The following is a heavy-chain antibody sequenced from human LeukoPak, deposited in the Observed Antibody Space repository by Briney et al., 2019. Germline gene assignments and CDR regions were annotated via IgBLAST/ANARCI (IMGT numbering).Heavy chain of an antibody. V-gene: IGHV3-30*18. D-gene: IGHD6-19*01. CDR2: ISYDGANE. Sequence: PGGSLRLSCAASGLTFSNYGMHWVRQAPGKGLEWVAVISYDGANEYYADSVKGRFTLSRDNSKSTLCLQMNSLRAEDTAVYYCAKDADPQWLAYYFDYWGQGTLVTVSS. J-gene: IGHJ4*02. CDR3: AKDADPQWLAYYFDY. CDR1: GLTFSNYG.